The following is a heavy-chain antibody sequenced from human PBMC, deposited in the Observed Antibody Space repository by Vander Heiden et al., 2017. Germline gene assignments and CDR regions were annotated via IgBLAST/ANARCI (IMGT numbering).Heavy chain of an antibody. CDR1: GYTFTSSW. J-gene: IGHJ4*02. CDR2: IYPGDSDT. CDR3: ARGGSGWQMGSSFDY. D-gene: IGHD6-19*01. V-gene: IGHV5-51*01. Sequence: EVQLVQSGAEVKKPGESLKISCKGSGYTFTSSWIGWGRQMPGKGLEWMGIIYPGDSDTTYSPSFQGQVTISADKSISTAYLQWSSLKASDTAMYYCARGGSGWQMGSSFDYWGQGTLVTVSS.